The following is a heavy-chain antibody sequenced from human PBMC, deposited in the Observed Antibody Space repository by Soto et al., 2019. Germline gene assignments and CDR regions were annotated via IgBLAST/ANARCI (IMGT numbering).Heavy chain of an antibody. J-gene: IGHJ6*02. CDR1: GFTFSSYG. CDR3: AKEGCSGGSCYWNYGMDV. V-gene: IGHV3-23*04. D-gene: IGHD2-15*01. CDR2: ISFSGGGT. Sequence: VQLVESGGGVVQPGRSLRLSCAASGFTFSSYGMHWVRQAPGKGLDWVSGISFSGGGTYYVDSVKGRFTISRDNSKNTLYLQMNSLRAEDTAVYYCAKEGCSGGSCYWNYGMDVWGQGTTVTVSS.